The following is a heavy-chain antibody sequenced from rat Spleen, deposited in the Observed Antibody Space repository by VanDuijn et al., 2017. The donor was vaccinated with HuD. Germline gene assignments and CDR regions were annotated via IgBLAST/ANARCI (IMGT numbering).Heavy chain of an antibody. CDR1: GFTFSYYD. CDR2: ISTGGGNT. CDR3: ARIPDFDY. V-gene: IGHV5S23*01. Sequence: EVQLVESGGGLVQPGRSLKLSCAASGFTFSYYDMAWVRQTPTKGLEWVASISTGGGNTYYPDSVKGRFTISRDIAKSSLYLQMDSLRSEDTSTYYCARIPDFDYWGQGVMVTVSS. J-gene: IGHJ2*01. D-gene: IGHD2-1*01.